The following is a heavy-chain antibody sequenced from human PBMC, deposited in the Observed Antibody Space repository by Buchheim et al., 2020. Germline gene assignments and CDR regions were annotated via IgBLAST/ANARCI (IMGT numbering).Heavy chain of an antibody. CDR1: GGSISSYY. CDR2: IYYSGST. D-gene: IGHD3-3*01. V-gene: IGHV4-59*01. Sequence: QVQLQESGPGLVKPSETLSLPCTVSGGSISSYYWSWIRQPPGKGLEWIGYIYYSGSTNYNPSLQSRVTISVDTSKNQFSLKLSSVTAADTAVYYCARDLADFWSGYLDGMDVWGQGTT. CDR3: ARDLADFWSGYLDGMDV. J-gene: IGHJ6*02.